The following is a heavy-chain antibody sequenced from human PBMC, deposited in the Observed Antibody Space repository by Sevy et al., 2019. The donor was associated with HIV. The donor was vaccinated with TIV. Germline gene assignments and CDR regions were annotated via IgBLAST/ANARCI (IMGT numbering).Heavy chain of an antibody. J-gene: IGHJ3*02. Sequence: SETLSLTCTVSGGSISSSSYYWGWIRQPPVKGLEWIGSIYYSGSTYYNPSLKSRVTISVDTSKNQFSLKLSSVTAADTAVYYCARHGGGVKQLLDKHNDAFDIWGQGTMVTVSS. V-gene: IGHV4-39*01. CDR2: IYYSGST. CDR1: GGSISSSSYY. CDR3: ARHGGGVKQLLDKHNDAFDI. D-gene: IGHD6-19*01.